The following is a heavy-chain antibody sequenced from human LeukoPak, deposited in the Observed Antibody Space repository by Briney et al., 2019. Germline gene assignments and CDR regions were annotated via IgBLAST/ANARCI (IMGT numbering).Heavy chain of an antibody. CDR2: ISWNRGDI. D-gene: IGHD3-10*01. Sequence: PGGSLRLSCAASGFTFDDYAMHWVRQAPGKGLEWVSGISWNRGDIGYADSVKGRFTISRDNAKNSLYLQMNSLRAEDTALYYCAKDYGSGTYPTYSYYGMDVWGQGTTVTVSS. CDR1: GFTFDDYA. CDR3: AKDYGSGTYPTYSYYGMDV. J-gene: IGHJ6*02. V-gene: IGHV3-9*01.